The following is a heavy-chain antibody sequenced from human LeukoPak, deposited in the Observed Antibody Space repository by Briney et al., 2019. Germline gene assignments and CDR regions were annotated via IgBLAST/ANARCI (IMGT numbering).Heavy chain of an antibody. CDR2: IYYSGST. CDR3: ARYCSSTSCYTGSFDY. CDR1: GGSISSGDYY. V-gene: IGHV4-30-4*08. D-gene: IGHD2-2*02. J-gene: IGHJ4*02. Sequence: SQTLSLTCTVSGGSISSGDYYWSWIRQPPGKGLEWIGYIYYSGSTYYNPSLKSRVTISADTSKNQFSLKLSSVTAADTAVYYCARYCSSTSCYTGSFDYWGQGTLVTVSS.